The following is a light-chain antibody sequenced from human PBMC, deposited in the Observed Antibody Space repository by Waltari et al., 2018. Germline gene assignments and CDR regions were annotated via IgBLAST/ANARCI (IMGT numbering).Light chain of an antibody. V-gene: IGKV3-20*01. Sequence: EIGLMQSPGTLFLSPGERVTRSCRASQSLSGDYVAWYQQKPGQAPRLLFYDVSRMATGIPDRCSGSGSGTDFTLTISRLEPGDFAVYYCQQYGKSPFAFGQGTRLEIK. CDR1: QSLSGDY. CDR3: QQYGKSPFA. CDR2: DVS. J-gene: IGKJ5*01.